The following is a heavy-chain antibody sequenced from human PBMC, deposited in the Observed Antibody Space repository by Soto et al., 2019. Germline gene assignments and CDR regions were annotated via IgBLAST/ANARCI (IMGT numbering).Heavy chain of an antibody. Sequence: QITLKESGPTLVKPTQTLTLTCTFSGFSLSTSGVGVGWIRQPPGKALEWLALIYWDDDKRYSTYMESRLTITKDTSKNQVVLTMTNMDPVDTATYYCAHSVAPMILDHWGQGTLVTVSS. V-gene: IGHV2-5*02. D-gene: IGHD3-16*01. CDR1: GFSLSTSGVG. CDR2: IYWDDDK. J-gene: IGHJ4*02. CDR3: AHSVAPMILDH.